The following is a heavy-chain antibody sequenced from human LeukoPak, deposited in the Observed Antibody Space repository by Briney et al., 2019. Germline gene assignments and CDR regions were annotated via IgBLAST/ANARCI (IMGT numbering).Heavy chain of an antibody. CDR3: TTHMTTVTTGQY. D-gene: IGHD4-17*01. J-gene: IGHJ4*02. CDR2: IKSKTDGGTT. V-gene: IGHV3-15*01. Sequence: GGSLRLSCAASGFTFSSYEMSWVRQAPGKGLERVGRIKSKTDGGTTDCAAPVKGRFTISRDDSKNTLYLQMNSLKTEDTAVYYCTTHMTTVTTGQYWGQGTLVTVSS. CDR1: GFTFSSYE.